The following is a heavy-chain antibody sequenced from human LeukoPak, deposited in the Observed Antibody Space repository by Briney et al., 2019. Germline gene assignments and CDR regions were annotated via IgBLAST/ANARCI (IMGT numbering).Heavy chain of an antibody. CDR2: IGIDSGNT. CDR1: GFTFSDYS. Sequence: GGSLRLSCAASGFTFSDYSMNWVSQAPGKGLEWISYIGIDSGNTNYADSVKGRFTISGDKAKNSLYLQMNSLRVEDTAVYYCARDYKYAFDNWGQGTLVTVSS. D-gene: IGHD5-24*01. J-gene: IGHJ4*02. V-gene: IGHV3-48*01. CDR3: ARDYKYAFDN.